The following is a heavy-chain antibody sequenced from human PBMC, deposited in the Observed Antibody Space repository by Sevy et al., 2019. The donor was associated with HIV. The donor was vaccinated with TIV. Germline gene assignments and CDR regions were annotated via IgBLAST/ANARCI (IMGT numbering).Heavy chain of an antibody. CDR3: VREDINAPRTLLSFDI. Sequence: ASVKVSCKTTGYIFSDYNMHWVRQAPGQGLEWMALINPNSGVTIYAQKFRGRVSLTRDTSMGTAYMELSALTSDDTAVYYCVREDINAPRTLLSFDIWGQGTMVTVSS. CDR1: GYIFSDYN. V-gene: IGHV1-2*06. CDR2: INPNSGVT. D-gene: IGHD3-3*01. J-gene: IGHJ3*02.